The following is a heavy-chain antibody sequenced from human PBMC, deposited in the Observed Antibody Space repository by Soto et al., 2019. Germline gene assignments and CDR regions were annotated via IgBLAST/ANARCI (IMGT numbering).Heavy chain of an antibody. CDR2: INHSGST. D-gene: IGHD3-10*01. V-gene: IGHV4-34*01. CDR3: ARGAVRGVRADY. J-gene: IGHJ4*02. CDR1: GGSFSGYY. Sequence: PETLSLTCAVYGGSFSGYYWSWIRQPPGKGLEWIGEINHSGSTNYNPSLKRRVTISVDTSKNQFSLKLSSVTAADTAVYYCARGAVRGVRADYWGQGTLVTVSS.